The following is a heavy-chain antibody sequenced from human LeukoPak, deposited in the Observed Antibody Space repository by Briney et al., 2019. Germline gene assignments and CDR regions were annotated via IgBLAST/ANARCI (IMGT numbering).Heavy chain of an antibody. CDR3: ARDGDIVATKSFDY. D-gene: IGHD5-12*01. Sequence: SVKVSCKASGGTFSSYAIGWVRQAPGQGLEWMGRIIPILGIANYAQKFQGRVTITADKSTSTAYMELSSLRSEDTAVYYCARDGDIVATKSFDYWGQGTLVTVSS. CDR2: IIPILGIA. J-gene: IGHJ4*02. V-gene: IGHV1-69*04. CDR1: GGTFSSYA.